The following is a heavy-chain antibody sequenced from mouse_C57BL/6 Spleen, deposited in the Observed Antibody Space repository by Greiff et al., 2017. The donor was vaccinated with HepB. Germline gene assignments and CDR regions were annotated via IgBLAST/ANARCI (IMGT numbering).Heavy chain of an antibody. CDR2: IYPRSGNT. Sequence: VQLQQSGAELARPGASVKLSCKASGYTFTSYGISWVKQRTGQGLEWIGEIYPRSGNTYYNEKFKGKATLTADKSSSTAYMELRSLTSEDSAVYFCARESDYYGSSSWFAYWGQGTLVTVSA. J-gene: IGHJ3*01. CDR3: ARESDYYGSSSWFAY. V-gene: IGHV1-81*01. D-gene: IGHD1-1*01. CDR1: GYTFTSYG.